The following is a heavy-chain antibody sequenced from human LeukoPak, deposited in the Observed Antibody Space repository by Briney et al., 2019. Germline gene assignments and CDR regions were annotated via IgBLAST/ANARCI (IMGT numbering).Heavy chain of an antibody. V-gene: IGHV4-39*01. CDR2: IYYSGST. CDR1: GGSIRSSSYY. J-gene: IGHJ4*02. Sequence: SETLSLTCTVSGGSIRSSSYYWGWIRQPPGKGLEWIGGIYYSGSTYYNASLKSRGTISVDTSENQFSLKLNSVTAADTAVYFCARQVVAVAGTGYFDYWGQGTLVTVSS. CDR3: ARQVVAVAGTGYFDY. D-gene: IGHD6-19*01.